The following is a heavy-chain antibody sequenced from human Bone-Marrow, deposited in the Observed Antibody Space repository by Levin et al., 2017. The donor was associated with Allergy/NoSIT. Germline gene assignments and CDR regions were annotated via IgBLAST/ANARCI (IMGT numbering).Heavy chain of an antibody. J-gene: IGHJ4*02. CDR2: INSDGSST. CDR1: GFTFSSYW. V-gene: IGHV3-74*01. Sequence: SCAASGFTFSSYWMHWVRQAPGKGLVWVSRINSDGSSTSYADSVKGRFTISRDNAKNTLYLQMNSLRAEDTAVYYCAEGAYSSSLGYWGQGTLVTVSS. D-gene: IGHD6-6*01. CDR3: AEGAYSSSLGY.